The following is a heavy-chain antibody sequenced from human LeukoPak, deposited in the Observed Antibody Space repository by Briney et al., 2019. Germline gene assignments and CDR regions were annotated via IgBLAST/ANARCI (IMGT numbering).Heavy chain of an antibody. Sequence: GGSLRLSCAAYGFTFSSYEMNWVRQAPGKGLEWVANIKQDGSEKYYVDSVKGRFTISRDNAKNSLYLQMNSLRAEDTAVYYCARGRLSAINYWGQGTLVTVSS. CDR2: IKQDGSEK. J-gene: IGHJ4*02. CDR1: GFTFSSYE. V-gene: IGHV3-7*01. D-gene: IGHD6-19*01. CDR3: ARGRLSAINY.